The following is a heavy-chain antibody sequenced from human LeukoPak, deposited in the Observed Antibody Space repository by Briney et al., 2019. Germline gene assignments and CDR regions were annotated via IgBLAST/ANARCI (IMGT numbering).Heavy chain of an antibody. CDR2: IYYSGST. CDR1: GGSISSYC. V-gene: IGHV4-59*01. CDR3: ARDMGYSYGPTLDY. D-gene: IGHD5-18*01. J-gene: IGHJ4*02. Sequence: SETLSLTCTVSGGSISSYCWSWIRQPPGKGLEWIGYIYYSGSTNYNPSLKSRVTISVDTSKNQFSLKLSSVTAADTAVYYCARDMGYSYGPTLDYWGQGTLVTVSS.